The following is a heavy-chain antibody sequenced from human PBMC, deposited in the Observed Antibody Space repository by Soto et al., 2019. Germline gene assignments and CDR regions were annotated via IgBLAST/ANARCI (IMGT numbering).Heavy chain of an antibody. CDR2: IIPMLGIR. CDR3: TIGSWSGEVFDI. V-gene: IGHV1-69*02. D-gene: IGHD2-21*01. J-gene: IGHJ3*02. CDR1: GGTFSTYS. Sequence: VQLVQSGAEVKKPGSSVKVSCKDSGGTFSTYSMFWVRQAPGQGLEWMGRIIPMLGIRNYAQRFQDRVTITADKSMATAHMELSSLRSEDTALYYCTIGSWSGEVFDIWGQGTMVTVSS.